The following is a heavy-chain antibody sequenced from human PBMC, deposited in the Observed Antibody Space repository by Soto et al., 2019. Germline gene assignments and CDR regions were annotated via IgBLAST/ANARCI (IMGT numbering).Heavy chain of an antibody. V-gene: IGHV6-1*01. Sequence: SQTLSLTCAISGDRVSSNSAAWNWIRQSPSRGLEWLGRTYYRSKWYIDYALSVKGRITINPDTSENQFSLQLDSVTPEDTAVYYCARARDYDAWSGYNSQSYYYGMDVWAPRATLPISS. J-gene: IGHJ6*02. D-gene: IGHD3-3*01. CDR1: GDRVSSNSAA. CDR3: ARARDYDAWSGYNSQSYYYGMDV. CDR2: TYYRSKWYI.